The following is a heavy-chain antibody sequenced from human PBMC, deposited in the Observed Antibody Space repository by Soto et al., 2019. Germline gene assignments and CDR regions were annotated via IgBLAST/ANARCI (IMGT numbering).Heavy chain of an antibody. V-gene: IGHV1-69*13. Sequence: GASVKVSCKASGGTFSSYAISWVRQAPGQGLEWMGGIIPIFGTANYAQKFQGRVTITADESTSTAYMELSSLRSEDTAVYYCATKSRDGYNKDNAFDIWGQGTMVTVSS. CDR3: ATKSRDGYNKDNAFDI. J-gene: IGHJ3*02. D-gene: IGHD5-12*01. CDR2: IIPIFGTA. CDR1: GGTFSSYA.